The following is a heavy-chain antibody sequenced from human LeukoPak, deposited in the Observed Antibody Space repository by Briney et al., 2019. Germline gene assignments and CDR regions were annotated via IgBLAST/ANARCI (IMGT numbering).Heavy chain of an antibody. CDR1: GGSFSGYY. CDR2: INHSGST. Sequence: SETLSLTCAVYGGSFSGYYRSWIRQPPGKGLEWIGEINHSGSTNYNPSLKSRVTISVDTSKNQFSLKLSSVTAADTAVYYCARLKMKGTRGAFDIWGQGTMVTVSS. CDR3: ARLKMKGTRGAFDI. V-gene: IGHV4-34*01. D-gene: IGHD1-1*01. J-gene: IGHJ3*02.